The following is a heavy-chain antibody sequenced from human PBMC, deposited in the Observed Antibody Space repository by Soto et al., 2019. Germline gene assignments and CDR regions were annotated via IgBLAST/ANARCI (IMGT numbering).Heavy chain of an antibody. CDR2: ISSSSSTI. CDR1: GFTFSDYY. J-gene: IGHJ6*02. CDR3: ARAAIVVVIASSYGMDV. V-gene: IGHV3-11*01. D-gene: IGHD2-15*01. Sequence: GGSLRLSCAASGFTFSDYYMSWIRKVHGKGLDCVSCISSSSSTIYYADPVKRRFTISRDNPKNSLYLQMNGLRAEDSAVYYCARAAIVVVIASSYGMDVWGQGTTVTVSS.